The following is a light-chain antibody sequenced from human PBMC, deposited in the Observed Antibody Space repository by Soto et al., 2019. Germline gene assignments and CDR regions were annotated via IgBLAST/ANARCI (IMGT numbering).Light chain of an antibody. Sequence: DIQMTQSPSSLSASEGDRVTITCQASQDISNSLNWYQQKPGKAPKLLIYDASSLETGVPSRFRGSGSGTHFTFTISSLQPEDIATYYCQQYDYRPIIFGQGTRLEIK. CDR1: QDISNS. CDR2: DAS. CDR3: QQYDYRPII. V-gene: IGKV1-33*01. J-gene: IGKJ5*01.